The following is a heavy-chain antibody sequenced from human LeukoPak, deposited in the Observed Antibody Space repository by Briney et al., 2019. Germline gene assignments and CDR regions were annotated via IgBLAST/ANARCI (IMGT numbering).Heavy chain of an antibody. Sequence: GGSLRLSCAASGFTFSSYAMSWVRQAPGKGLEWVSAISGSGGSTYYADSVKGRFTISRDNSKNTLYLQMNSLRAEDTAVYYCAKGVISSSWSSMDYWGKGTLVTVSS. J-gene: IGHJ4*02. V-gene: IGHV3-23*01. D-gene: IGHD6-13*01. CDR3: AKGVISSSWSSMDY. CDR1: GFTFSSYA. CDR2: ISGSGGST.